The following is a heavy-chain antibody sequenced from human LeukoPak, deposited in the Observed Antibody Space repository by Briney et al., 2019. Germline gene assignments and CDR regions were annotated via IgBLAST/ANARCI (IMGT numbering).Heavy chain of an antibody. CDR2: TYYRSKWHN. J-gene: IGHJ4*02. CDR3: ARSAGHFDY. CDR1: GDSLSSNSAA. Sequence: SQTLSLTCAISGDSLSSNSAAWNWIRQSPSRGLEWLGRTYYRSKWHNDYTLPVKSRITINPDASKNRFSLQLNSVTPEDMAVYYCARSAGHFDYWGQGTLVTVSS. V-gene: IGHV6-1*01.